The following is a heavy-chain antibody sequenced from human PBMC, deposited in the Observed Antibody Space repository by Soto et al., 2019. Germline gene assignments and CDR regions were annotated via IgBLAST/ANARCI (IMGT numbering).Heavy chain of an antibody. CDR2: IYYSGST. CDR3: ARSVFDDGGGMSVD. Sequence: QVQLQESGPGLVKPSETLSLTCTVSGGSISSYYWGWMRQPPGKGLEWIGDIYYSGSTNHNPSLESRVTLSIASKDQCSLSLTSVTAAVTAVFYCARSVFDDGGGMSVDWGRGTLVTVSS. CDR1: GGSISSYY. J-gene: IGHJ4*02. V-gene: IGHV4-59*01. D-gene: IGHD2-15*01.